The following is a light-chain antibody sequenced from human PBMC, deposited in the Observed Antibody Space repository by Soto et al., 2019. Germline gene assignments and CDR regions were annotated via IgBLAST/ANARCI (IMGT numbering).Light chain of an antibody. CDR1: KSISSY. J-gene: IGKJ5*01. CDR2: AAS. CDR3: QQYYSYPT. V-gene: IGKV1-8*01. Sequence: AIRMTQSPSSLSASTGDRVTITCRASKSISSYLAWYQQKPGKAPKLLIYAASTLQSGVPSRFSGSGSRTDFTLTISCLQSEDSATYYCQQYYSYPTFGQGTRLEIK.